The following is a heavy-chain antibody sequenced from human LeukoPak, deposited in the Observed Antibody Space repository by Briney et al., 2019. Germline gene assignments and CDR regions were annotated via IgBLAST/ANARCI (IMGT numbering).Heavy chain of an antibody. Sequence: ASVKVSCKASGYTFTGYYMHWVRQAPGQGLEWMGWINPNSGGTNYAQKFQGRVTMTRDTSISTAYMELSRLRSDDTAVYYCARYLRGSGWYGKWFDPWGQGTLVTVSS. CDR2: INPNSGGT. CDR3: ARYLRGSGWYGKWFDP. V-gene: IGHV1-2*02. CDR1: GYTFTGYY. D-gene: IGHD6-19*01. J-gene: IGHJ5*02.